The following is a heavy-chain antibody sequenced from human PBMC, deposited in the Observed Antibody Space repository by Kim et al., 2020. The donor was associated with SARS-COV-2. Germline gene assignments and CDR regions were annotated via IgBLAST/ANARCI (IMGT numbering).Heavy chain of an antibody. CDR2: ISSSSSSI. V-gene: IGHV3-21*01. CDR1: GFTFSSYS. CDR3: ARGVDTAMVSGGYNWFDP. D-gene: IGHD5-18*01. J-gene: IGHJ5*02. Sequence: GGSLRLSCAASGFTFSSYSMNWVRQAPGKGLESVSSISSSSSSIYYADSIKGRFTISRDNAEKSLYLQMNSLRDEDTAVYYCARGVDTAMVSGGYNWFDP.